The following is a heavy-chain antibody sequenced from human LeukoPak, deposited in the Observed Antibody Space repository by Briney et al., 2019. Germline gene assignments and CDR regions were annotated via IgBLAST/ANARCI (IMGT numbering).Heavy chain of an antibody. J-gene: IGHJ3*02. CDR2: ISGSGGST. CDR3: AKAYYDILTGYYAPDGFDI. D-gene: IGHD3-9*01. Sequence: GASLRLSCAASGFTFSSYAMSWVRQAPGQGLEWVSAISGSGGSTYYADSVKGRFTISRDNSKNTLYLQMNSLRAEDTAVYYCAKAYYDILTGYYAPDGFDIWGQGTMVTVSS. CDR1: GFTFSSYA. V-gene: IGHV3-23*01.